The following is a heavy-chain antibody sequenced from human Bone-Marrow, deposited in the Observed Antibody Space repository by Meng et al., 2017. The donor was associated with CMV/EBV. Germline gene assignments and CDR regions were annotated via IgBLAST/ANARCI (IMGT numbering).Heavy chain of an antibody. CDR3: AREGSSESYGMDV. D-gene: IGHD2-2*01. J-gene: IGHJ6*02. CDR2: INPNSGGT. Sequence: ASVKVSCKASGYTFTGYYMDWVRQAPGQGLEWMGWINPNSGGTNYAQKFQGRVTMTRDTSISTAYMELSRLRSDDTAVYYCAREGSSESYGMDVWGQGTTVTVSS. CDR1: GYTFTGYY. V-gene: IGHV1-2*02.